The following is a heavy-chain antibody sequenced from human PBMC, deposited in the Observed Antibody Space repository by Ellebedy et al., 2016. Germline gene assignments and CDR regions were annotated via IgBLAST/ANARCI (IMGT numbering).Heavy chain of an antibody. CDR2: TYHRSKWYN. CDR3: ARSGQSLGYWYFDL. V-gene: IGHV6-1*01. D-gene: IGHD3-10*01. Sequence: SETLSLTXAISGDSVSSINAAWNWIRQSPSRGLEWLGRTYHRSKWYNDYALSVKSRITINPDTSKNQFSLQLNSVAPEDTAVYYCARSGQSLGYWYFDLWGRGTLVTVSS. J-gene: IGHJ2*01. CDR1: GDSVSSINAA.